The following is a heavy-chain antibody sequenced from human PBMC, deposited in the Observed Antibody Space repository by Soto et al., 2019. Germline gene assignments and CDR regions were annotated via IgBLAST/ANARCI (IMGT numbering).Heavy chain of an antibody. D-gene: IGHD3-10*01. Sequence: QVQLVESGGGLVKPGGSLRLSCTASGFSFTDHYMTWIRQAPGKGLEWVSYINSGGSNIYYADSVRGRFTISRDTAKKSVYPQTSIRRAEDTAIYYCATDIRGANWGQGTLVIVSS. CDR3: ATDIRGAN. J-gene: IGHJ4*02. CDR1: GFSFTDHY. CDR2: INSGGSNI. V-gene: IGHV3-11*01.